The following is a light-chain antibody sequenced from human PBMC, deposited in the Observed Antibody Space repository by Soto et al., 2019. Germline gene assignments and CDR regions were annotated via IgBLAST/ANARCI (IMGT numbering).Light chain of an antibody. Sequence: DIQMTQSPSALSASVGDRVMITCRASQSISAWVAWYQQKRGGAPRLLIYRASNLESGVPSRFSGSGSGTDFTLTISSLQPDDFATYYCQQYNVFPITSGQGTRLEIK. V-gene: IGKV1-5*03. CDR1: QSISAW. CDR3: QQYNVFPIT. J-gene: IGKJ5*01. CDR2: RAS.